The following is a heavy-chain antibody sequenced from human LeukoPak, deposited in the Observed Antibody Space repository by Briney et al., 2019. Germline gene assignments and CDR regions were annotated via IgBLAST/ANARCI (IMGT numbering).Heavy chain of an antibody. Sequence: ASVKVSCKVSGYSFSEVFMHWVRQAPGKGLEWMGGFDPEHDQTIYAQKLQGRVTMSADTSTDTAYMELSSLRSEDTAVYYCTSIDGLTAFDYWGQGTLVTVSS. D-gene: IGHD5-24*01. CDR3: TSIDGLTAFDY. CDR2: FDPEHDQT. J-gene: IGHJ4*02. CDR1: GYSFSEVF. V-gene: IGHV1-24*01.